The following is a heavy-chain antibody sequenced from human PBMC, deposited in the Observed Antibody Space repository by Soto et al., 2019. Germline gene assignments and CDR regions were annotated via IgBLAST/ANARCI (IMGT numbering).Heavy chain of an antibody. V-gene: IGHV4-59*01. CDR1: GGFISNYY. Sequence: PSETLSLTCSVSGGFISNYYWTWIRQSPGKGLEWIGYVYNSGSTKYNPSLKSRVSISIDTSKNQFSLKLSYVTAADTAVYYCARGGVVVVSYALDAWGQGTTVTVSS. D-gene: IGHD2-21*01. J-gene: IGHJ6*02. CDR3: ARGGVVVVSYALDA. CDR2: VYNSGST.